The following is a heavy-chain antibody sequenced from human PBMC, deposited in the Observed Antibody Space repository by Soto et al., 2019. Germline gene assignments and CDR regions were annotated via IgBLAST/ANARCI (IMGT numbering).Heavy chain of an antibody. Sequence: SETLFLTCTVSGGSFSSSTYYWGWIRQPPGKGLEWIGSMYSGGNTYYNPSLKSRVTVSVDTSKNHFSLKLTSVTAADTAMYYCARQPYDSTGYYYGAWGQGTLVTVSS. CDR1: GGSFSSSTYY. CDR2: MYSGGNT. V-gene: IGHV4-39*01. J-gene: IGHJ5*02. D-gene: IGHD3-22*01. CDR3: ARQPYDSTGYYYGA.